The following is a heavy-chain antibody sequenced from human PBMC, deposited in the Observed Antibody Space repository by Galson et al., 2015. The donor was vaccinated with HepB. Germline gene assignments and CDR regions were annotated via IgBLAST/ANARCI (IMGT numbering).Heavy chain of an antibody. CDR1: GFTFSSYA. Sequence: SLRLSCAASGFTFSSYAMHWVRQAPGKGLEWVAVISYDGSNKYYADSVKGRFTTSRDNSKNTLYLQMNSLRAEDTAVYYCARGELPAYWYFDLWGRGTLVTVSS. D-gene: IGHD1-26*01. CDR3: ARGELPAYWYFDL. J-gene: IGHJ2*01. CDR2: ISYDGSNK. V-gene: IGHV3-30-3*01.